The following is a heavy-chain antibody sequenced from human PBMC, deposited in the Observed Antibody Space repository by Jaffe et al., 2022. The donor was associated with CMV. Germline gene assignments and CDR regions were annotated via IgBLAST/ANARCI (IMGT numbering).Heavy chain of an antibody. V-gene: IGHV1-2*02. CDR1: GYTFTGYY. CDR3: ARDRRVLLWFGEYSKGGNWFDP. J-gene: IGHJ5*02. D-gene: IGHD3-10*01. CDR2: INPNSGGT. Sequence: QVQLVQSGAEVKKPGASVKVSCKASGYTFTGYYMHWVRQAPGQGLEWMGWINPNSGGTNYAQKFQGRVTMTRDTSISTAYMELSRLRSDDTAVYYCARDRRVLLWFGEYSKGGNWFDPWGQGTLVTVSS.